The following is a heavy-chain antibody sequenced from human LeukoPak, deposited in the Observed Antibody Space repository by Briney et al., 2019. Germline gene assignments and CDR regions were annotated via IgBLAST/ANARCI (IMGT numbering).Heavy chain of an antibody. CDR1: GGSFSGYY. V-gene: IGHV4-34*01. J-gene: IGHJ5*02. D-gene: IGHD4-4*01. CDR2: INHSGST. Sequence: SETLSLTCAVYGGSFSGYYWSWIRQPPGKGLEWIGEINHSGSTSYNPSLKSRVTISVDTSKNQFSLKLSSVIAADTAVYYCARGTYYSNYLNWFDPWGQGTLVTVSS. CDR3: ARGTYYSNYLNWFDP.